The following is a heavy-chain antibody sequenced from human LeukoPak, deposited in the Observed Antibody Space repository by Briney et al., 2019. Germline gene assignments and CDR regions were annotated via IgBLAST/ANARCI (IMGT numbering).Heavy chain of an antibody. CDR3: ARDLDITEVATAERSFDY. J-gene: IGHJ4*02. Sequence: SVKVSCKASGGTFSSYAISWVRQAPGQGLEWMGGIIPIFGTANYAQKFQGRVTITADESTSTAYMELSSLRSEDTAVYYCARDLDITEVATAERSFDYWGQGTLVTDSS. V-gene: IGHV1-69*13. CDR2: IIPIFGTA. D-gene: IGHD5-12*01. CDR1: GGTFSSYA.